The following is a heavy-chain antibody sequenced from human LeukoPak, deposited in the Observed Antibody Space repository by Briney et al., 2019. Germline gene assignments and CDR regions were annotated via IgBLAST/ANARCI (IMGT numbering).Heavy chain of an antibody. D-gene: IGHD6-13*01. CDR3: ARSDFGYSSSWLASFDY. CDR1: GFTFSSYW. CDR2: IKQDGSEK. V-gene: IGHV3-7*01. J-gene: IGHJ4*02. Sequence: GGSLRLSCAASGFTFSSYWMSWVRQAPGKGLEWVANIKQDGSEKYYVDSVKGRFTISRDNAKNSLYLQMNSLRAEDTAVYYCARSDFGYSSSWLASFDYWGQGTLVTVSS.